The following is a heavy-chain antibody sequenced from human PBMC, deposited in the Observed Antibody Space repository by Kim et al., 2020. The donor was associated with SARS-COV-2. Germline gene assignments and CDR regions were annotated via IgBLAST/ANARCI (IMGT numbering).Heavy chain of an antibody. CDR3: AKRGTYCGGDCPDY. V-gene: IGHV3-23*01. D-gene: IGHD2-21*02. CDR2: ISGSGGST. CDR1: GFTFSSYA. J-gene: IGHJ4*02. Sequence: GGSLRLSCAASGFTFSSYAMSWVRQAPGKGLEWVSAISGSGGSTYYADSVKGRFTISRDNHKNTLYLQMNSLRAEDTAGYYWAKRGTYCGGDCPDYWGQGTPVTVSS.